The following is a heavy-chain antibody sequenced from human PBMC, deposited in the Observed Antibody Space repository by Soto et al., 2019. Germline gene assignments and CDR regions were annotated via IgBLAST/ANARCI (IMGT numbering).Heavy chain of an antibody. D-gene: IGHD6-13*01. J-gene: IGHJ6*02. CDR1: GDSVSSNSAA. CDR2: TYYRSKWYN. CDR3: ARGGGIAAAGTTDYYYYGMDV. Sequence: PSETLSLTCAISGDSVSSNSAAWNWTRQSPSRGLEWLGRTYYRSKWYNDYAVSVKSRITINPDTSKNQFSLQLNSVTPEDTAVYYCARGGGIAAAGTTDYYYYGMDVWGQGATVTVS. V-gene: IGHV6-1*01.